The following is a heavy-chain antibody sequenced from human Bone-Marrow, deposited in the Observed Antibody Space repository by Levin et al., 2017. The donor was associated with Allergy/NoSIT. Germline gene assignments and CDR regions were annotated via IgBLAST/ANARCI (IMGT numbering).Heavy chain of an antibody. J-gene: IGHJ3*01. D-gene: IGHD3-10*01. CDR3: TKDILAGGADV. CDR2: IRWDSAKT. CDR1: GFSLRDHA. Sequence: GGSLRLSCAASGFSLRDHAMHWVRQPPGKGLEWVAGIRWDSAKTGYADFVQSRFTISRDSAGNSLYLQMNSLKPEDTALYYCTKDILAGGADVWGPGTTVTVSS. V-gene: IGHV3-9*01.